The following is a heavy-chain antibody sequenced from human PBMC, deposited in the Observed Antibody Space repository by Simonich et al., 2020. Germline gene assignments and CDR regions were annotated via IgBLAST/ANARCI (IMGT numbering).Heavy chain of an antibody. D-gene: IGHD2-15*01. CDR3: ARASRGTWWYYYFDY. J-gene: IGHJ4*02. Sequence: QVQLVQSGAEVKKPGASVKVSCKASGYTFTSYGISWVRQAPGQGVEWMGRISADKGNTNYAQKLQGRVTMTTDTSTSTAYMELRSLRSDDTAVYYCARASRGTWWYYYFDYWGQGTLVTVSS. CDR1: GYTFTSYG. CDR2: ISADKGNT. V-gene: IGHV1-18*01.